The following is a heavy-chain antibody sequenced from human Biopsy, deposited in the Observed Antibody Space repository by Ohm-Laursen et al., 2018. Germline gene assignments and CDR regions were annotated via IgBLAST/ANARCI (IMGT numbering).Heavy chain of an antibody. D-gene: IGHD3-10*01. J-gene: IGHJ6*02. V-gene: IGHV3-21*01. Sequence: SLRLSCSASGFTFTHAWMSWVRQTPGKGLEWVSTISSSSDNIYYVDSVKSRFTISRDNAKNSLYLQMNSLRAEDTAVYYCARSRGSSGIATIYYYGMDVWGQGTTVTVSS. CDR1: GFTFTHAW. CDR2: ISSSSDNI. CDR3: ARSRGSSGIATIYYYGMDV.